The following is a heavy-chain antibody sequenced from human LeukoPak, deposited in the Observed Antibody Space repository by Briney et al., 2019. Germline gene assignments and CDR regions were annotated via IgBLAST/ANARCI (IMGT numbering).Heavy chain of an antibody. CDR1: GFTFDDYA. Sequence: SRGSLRLSCAASGFTFDDYAVHWVRQAPGKGLEWVSGISWNSGSIGHADSVKGRFTISRDNAKNSLYLQMNSLRAEDTALYYCAKAPIVGATGGYFDYWGQGTLVTVSS. V-gene: IGHV3-9*01. D-gene: IGHD1-26*01. CDR2: ISWNSGSI. J-gene: IGHJ4*02. CDR3: AKAPIVGATGGYFDY.